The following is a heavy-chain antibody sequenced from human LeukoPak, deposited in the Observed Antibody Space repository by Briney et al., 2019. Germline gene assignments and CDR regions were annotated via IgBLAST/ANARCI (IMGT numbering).Heavy chain of an antibody. J-gene: IGHJ3*02. V-gene: IGHV4-39*01. CDR3: AGLDWLLYALVAFDI. CDR2: IYYSGST. CDR1: GGSISSSSYY. D-gene: IGHD3-9*01. Sequence: SETLSLTCTVSGGSISSSSYYWGWIRQPPGKGLEWIGSIYYSGSTYYNPSLKSRVTISVDTSKNQFSLKLSSVTAADTAVYYCAGLDWLLYALVAFDIWDQGTMVTVSS.